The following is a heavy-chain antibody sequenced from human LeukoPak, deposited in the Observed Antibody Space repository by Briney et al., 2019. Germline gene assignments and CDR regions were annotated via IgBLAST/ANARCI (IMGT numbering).Heavy chain of an antibody. D-gene: IGHD2-2*01. J-gene: IGHJ6*02. Sequence: PSETLSLTCAVSGGSISSSNWWSWVRQPPGKGLEWIGEIYHSGSTNYNPSLKSRVTISVDKSKNQFSLKLSSVTAADTAVYYCARSRGWYCSSTSCLDYYGMDVWGQGTTVTVSS. CDR1: GGSISSSNW. CDR3: ARSRGWYCSSTSCLDYYGMDV. V-gene: IGHV4-4*02. CDR2: IYHSGST.